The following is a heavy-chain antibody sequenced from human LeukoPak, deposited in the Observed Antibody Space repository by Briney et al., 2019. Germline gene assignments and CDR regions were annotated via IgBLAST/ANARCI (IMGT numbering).Heavy chain of an antibody. CDR1: GFTFSSCG. V-gene: IGHV3-30*18. CDR3: AKEAYYDFWSCYPIAPIDY. Sequence: GGSLRLSCAASGFTFSSCGMHWVRQAPGKGLEWVAVISYDGSNKYYADSVKGRFTLSRDNSKNTLYLQMNSLRAEDTAVYYCAKEAYYDFWSCYPIAPIDYWGQGTLVTVSS. D-gene: IGHD3-3*01. CDR2: ISYDGSNK. J-gene: IGHJ4*02.